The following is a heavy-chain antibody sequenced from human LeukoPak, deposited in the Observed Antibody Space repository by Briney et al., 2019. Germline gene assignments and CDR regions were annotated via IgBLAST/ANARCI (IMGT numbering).Heavy chain of an antibody. CDR3: ARDHRLQLENWFDP. CDR1: GYTFTGYT. CDR2: INSNSGGT. V-gene: IGHV1-2*02. J-gene: IGHJ5*02. D-gene: IGHD2-2*01. Sequence: GASVKVSCKASGYTFTGYTTHWVRQAPGQGLEWMGWINSNSGGTKYAQKFQGRATMTRDTSISTAYMELSRLRSDDTAVYFCARDHRLQLENWFDPWGQGTLVTVSS.